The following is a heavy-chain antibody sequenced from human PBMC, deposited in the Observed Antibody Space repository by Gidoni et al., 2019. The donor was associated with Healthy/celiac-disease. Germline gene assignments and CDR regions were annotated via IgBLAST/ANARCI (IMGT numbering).Heavy chain of an antibody. CDR3: ARHFQQWLVPGAFLGMDV. Sequence: QVQLQESGPGLVKPSETLSLTCTVSGGSISSYYWSWIRQPPGKGLVWIGYIYYSGSTNYSPTLKSRVTISVDTSKNQFSLKLSSVTAADTAVYYCARHFQQWLVPGAFLGMDVWGQGTTVTVSS. D-gene: IGHD6-19*01. J-gene: IGHJ6*02. CDR1: GGSISSYY. V-gene: IGHV4-59*08. CDR2: IYYSGST.